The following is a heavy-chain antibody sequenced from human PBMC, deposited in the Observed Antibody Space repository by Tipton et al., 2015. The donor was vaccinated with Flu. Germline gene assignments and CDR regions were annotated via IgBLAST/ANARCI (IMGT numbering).Heavy chain of an antibody. J-gene: IGHJ6*03. V-gene: IGHV4-34*01. CDR2: INHSGST. D-gene: IGHD3-3*01. Sequence: TLSLTCAVYGGSFSGYYWSWIRQPPGKGLEWIGEINHSGSTNYNPSLKSRVTISVDTSKNQFSLKLSSVTAADTAVYYCARGPRVVNRYMGVWGKGTTVTVSS. CDR1: GGSFSGYY. CDR3: ARGPRVVNRYMGV.